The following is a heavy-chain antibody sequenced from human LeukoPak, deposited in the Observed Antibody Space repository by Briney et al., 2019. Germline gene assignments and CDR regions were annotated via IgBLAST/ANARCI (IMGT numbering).Heavy chain of an antibody. D-gene: IGHD5-24*01. Sequence: SVKVSCKASGGTFNSYAISWVRQAPGQGLEWMGGIMPLFGTANYAQEFQGRVTFTTDESASTAYMEVSSLRSEDTAVYYCASGSLGDGYGVGDYYQYMDVWGEGTTVTVSS. J-gene: IGHJ6*03. V-gene: IGHV1-69*05. CDR3: ASGSLGDGYGVGDYYQYMDV. CDR2: IMPLFGTA. CDR1: GGTFNSYA.